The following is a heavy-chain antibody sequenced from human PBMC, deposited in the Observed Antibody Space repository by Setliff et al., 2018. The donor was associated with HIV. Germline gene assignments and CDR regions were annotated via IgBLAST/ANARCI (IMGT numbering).Heavy chain of an antibody. CDR3: ARGPRPVDVDYYYMDV. V-gene: IGHV4-61*02. J-gene: IGHJ6*03. CDR2: IYTTGIT. Sequence: SETLSLTCTVSDDSIKSDNYYWSWVRQPAGKGLEWIGRIYTTGITNYIPSLKSRVTISLDTSKNQFSLKLTSVTAADTAVYYCARGPRPVDVDYYYMDVWGKGTTVTVSS. CDR1: DDSIKSDNYY.